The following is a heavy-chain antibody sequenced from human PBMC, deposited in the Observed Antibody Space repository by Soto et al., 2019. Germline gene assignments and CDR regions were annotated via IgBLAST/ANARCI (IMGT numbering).Heavy chain of an antibody. CDR1: GYSLTSYW. D-gene: IGHD2-2*01. V-gene: IGHV5-51*01. Sequence: PGESLKISCKGSGYSLTSYWIGWVRQMPGKGLEWRGIIYPGDSDTRYSPSFQSQVTISAAKTISTAYLQWSSLKASGTAMYYCATGPVVPAAISYYVMDVWGQGTTVTVSS. J-gene: IGHJ6*02. CDR2: IYPGDSDT. CDR3: ATGPVVPAAISYYVMDV.